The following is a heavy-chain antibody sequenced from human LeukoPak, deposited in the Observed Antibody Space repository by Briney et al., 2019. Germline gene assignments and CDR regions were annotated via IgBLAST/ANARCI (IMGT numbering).Heavy chain of an antibody. CDR2: IKSKTDGGTT. J-gene: IGHJ4*02. CDR3: ATDLLYSSRPY. D-gene: IGHD6-19*01. V-gene: IGHV3-15*01. Sequence: GGSLRLSCAASGFTFSNAWMSWVRQAPGKGLEWVGRIKSKTDGGTTDYAAPVKGRFTISRDDSKNTLYLQMNSLKTEDTAVYYCATDLLYSSRPYWGQGTLVSVSS. CDR1: GFTFSNAW.